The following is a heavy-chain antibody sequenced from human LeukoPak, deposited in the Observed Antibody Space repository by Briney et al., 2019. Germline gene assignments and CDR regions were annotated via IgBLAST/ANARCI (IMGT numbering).Heavy chain of an antibody. D-gene: IGHD6-13*01. Sequence: SETLSLTCTVSGGSISSSSDYWGWIRQAPGKGLESIAYIHYSGNTNYNPSLKSRVTISVDTSKNQFSLKLSSVTAADTAVYYCARAFSSSWYDVAFDIWGQGTMVTVSS. V-gene: IGHV4-61*05. CDR3: ARAFSSSWYDVAFDI. J-gene: IGHJ3*02. CDR1: GGSISSSSDY. CDR2: IHYSGNT.